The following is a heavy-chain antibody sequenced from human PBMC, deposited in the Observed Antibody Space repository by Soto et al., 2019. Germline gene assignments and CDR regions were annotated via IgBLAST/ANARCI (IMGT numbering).Heavy chain of an antibody. V-gene: IGHV3-23*01. D-gene: IGHD4-4*01. CDR1: GFTFSSYA. Sequence: GGSLRLSCAASGFTFSSYAMSWVRQAPGKGLEWVSGISGSGAITYYADSVKGRLTISRDNSKNTLYLQMNSLRAEDTAVYYCAKSPVTTASTPDYYSYGMDVWGQGTMVTVSS. J-gene: IGHJ6*02. CDR3: AKSPVTTASTPDYYSYGMDV. CDR2: ISGSGAIT.